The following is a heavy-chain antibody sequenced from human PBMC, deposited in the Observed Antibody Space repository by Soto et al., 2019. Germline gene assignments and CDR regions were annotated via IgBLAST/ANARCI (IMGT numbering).Heavy chain of an antibody. CDR2: ISSSSSTI. D-gene: IGHD2-15*01. J-gene: IGHJ6*02. Sequence: GGSLILPCAASGFTFSSYSMDGARQAPGKGLEWVSYISSSSSTIYYADSVKGRFTISRDNAKNSLYLQMNSLRDEDTAVYYRARDQDIVVVVAATHGYYYGMDVWGQGTTVTVSS. CDR3: ARDQDIVVVVAATHGYYYGMDV. V-gene: IGHV3-48*02. CDR1: GFTFSSYS.